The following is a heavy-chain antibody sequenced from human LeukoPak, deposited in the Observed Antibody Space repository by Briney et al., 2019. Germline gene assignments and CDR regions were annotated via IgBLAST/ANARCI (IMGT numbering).Heavy chain of an antibody. CDR2: INHSGST. CDR3: ARDFYYYGSGSYYSPLKN. CDR1: GGSFSGYY. Sequence: SETLSLTCAVYGGSFSGYYWSWIRQPPGKGLEWIGEINHSGSTNYNPSLKSRVTISVDKSKNQFSLKLSSVTAADTAVYYCARDFYYYGSGSYYSPLKNWGQGTLVTVSS. V-gene: IGHV4-34*01. J-gene: IGHJ4*02. D-gene: IGHD3-10*01.